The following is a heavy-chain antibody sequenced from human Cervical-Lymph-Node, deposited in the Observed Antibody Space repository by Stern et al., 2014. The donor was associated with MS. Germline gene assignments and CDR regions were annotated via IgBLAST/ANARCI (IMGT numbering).Heavy chain of an antibody. CDR1: GFTFSSYS. Sequence: EVQLVESGGGLVKPGGSLRLSCAASGFTFSSYSMNWVRQAPGKGLEWVASISSGGSYIYYADSLKGRFTISRDNAKKSLYMQMNSLRAEDTAVYYCARGRGGNYRYYFDYWGQGTLVTVSS. V-gene: IGHV3-21*01. D-gene: IGHD4-23*01. CDR2: ISSGGSYI. J-gene: IGHJ4*02. CDR3: ARGRGGNYRYYFDY.